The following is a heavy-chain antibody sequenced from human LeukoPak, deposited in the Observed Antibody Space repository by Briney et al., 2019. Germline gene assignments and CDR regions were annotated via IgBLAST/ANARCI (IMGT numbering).Heavy chain of an antibody. V-gene: IGHV4-39*07. CDR3: ARDSAAAAGYNGAFDI. Sequence: SETLSLTCTVSGGSISSRSYSWGWIRQPPGKGLEWIGNIYYSGSTYYNPSLKSLFTISLDTSKNQFSLKVSSVTAADTAVYYCARDSAAAAGYNGAFDIWGQGTMVTVSS. J-gene: IGHJ3*02. D-gene: IGHD6-13*01. CDR1: GGSISSRSYS. CDR2: IYYSGST.